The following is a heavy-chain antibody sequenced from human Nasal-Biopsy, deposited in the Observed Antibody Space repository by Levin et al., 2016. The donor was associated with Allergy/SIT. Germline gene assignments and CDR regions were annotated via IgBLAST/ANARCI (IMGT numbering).Heavy chain of an antibody. Sequence: GESLKISCAASGFTFTNAWMSWVRQAPGKGLEWVGRIKSLIDGETTDYAAPVKGRFTISRDDSKNTLYLQMNSLKTEDTAVYYCTTVKVTREELTTMTTLDYWGQGILVTVSS. CDR1: GFTFTNAW. CDR3: TTVKVTREELTTMTTLDY. CDR2: IKSLIDGETT. D-gene: IGHD4-17*01. J-gene: IGHJ4*02. V-gene: IGHV3-15*01.